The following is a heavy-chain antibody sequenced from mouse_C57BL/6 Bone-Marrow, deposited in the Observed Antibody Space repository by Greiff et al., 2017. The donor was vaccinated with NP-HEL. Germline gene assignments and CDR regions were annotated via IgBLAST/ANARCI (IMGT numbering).Heavy chain of an antibody. V-gene: IGHV5-17*01. CDR2: ISSGSSTI. CDR3: ARPGGSSSVYAMDY. D-gene: IGHD1-1*01. Sequence: EVKLVESGGGLVKPGGSLKLSCAASGFTFSDYGMHWVRQAPEKGLEWVAYISSGSSTIYYADTVKGRFTISRDNAKNTLYLQMPSLRSEDTAMYFCARPGGSSSVYAMDYWGQGTSVTVSS. J-gene: IGHJ4*01. CDR1: GFTFSDYG.